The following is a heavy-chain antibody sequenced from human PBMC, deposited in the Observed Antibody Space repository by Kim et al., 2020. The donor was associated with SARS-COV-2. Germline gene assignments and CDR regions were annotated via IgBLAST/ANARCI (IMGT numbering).Heavy chain of an antibody. J-gene: IGHJ4*02. CDR3: ARAETGLTMVRGVTPYYFDY. V-gene: IGHV1-69*13. D-gene: IGHD3-10*01. CDR2: IIPIFGTA. Sequence: SVKVSCKASGGTFSSYAISWVRQAPGQGLEWMGGIIPIFGTANYAQKFQGRVTITADESTSTAYMELSSLRSEDTAVYYCARAETGLTMVRGVTPYYFDYWGQGTLVTVSS. CDR1: GGTFSSYA.